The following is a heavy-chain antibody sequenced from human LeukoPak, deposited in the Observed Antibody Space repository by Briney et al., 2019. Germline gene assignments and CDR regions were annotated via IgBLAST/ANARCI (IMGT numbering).Heavy chain of an antibody. CDR2: ISAHDGTR. J-gene: IGHJ4*02. D-gene: IGHD5-18*01. V-gene: IGHV1-18*01. CDR3: VGGYSYGRGDY. Sequence: AASVKVSCKASGYTFTNYGITWVRQAPGQGLEWMGWISAHDGTRNYALKHEDRVTMTTDTSTSTAYMELRGLRSDDTAVYYCVGGYSYGRGDYWGQGTLVTVSS. CDR1: GYTFTNYG.